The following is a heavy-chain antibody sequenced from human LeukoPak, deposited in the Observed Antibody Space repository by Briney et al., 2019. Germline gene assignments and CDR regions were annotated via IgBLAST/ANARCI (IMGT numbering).Heavy chain of an antibody. CDR3: AREPRILAAAGSYYYYYMDV. CDR2: ISSSSSYI. J-gene: IGHJ6*03. Sequence: TLGGSLRLSCAASGVTFSSYSMNWVRQAPGKGLEWVSSISSSSSYIYYADSVKGRFTISRDNAKNSLYLQMNSLRAEDTAVYYCAREPRILAAAGSYYYYYMDVWGKGTTVTVSS. D-gene: IGHD6-13*01. CDR1: GVTFSSYS. V-gene: IGHV3-21*01.